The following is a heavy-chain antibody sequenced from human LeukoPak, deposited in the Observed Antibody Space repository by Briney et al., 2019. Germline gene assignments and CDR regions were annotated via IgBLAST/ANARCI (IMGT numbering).Heavy chain of an antibody. CDR3: ARSLGVGGTYYFDY. J-gene: IGHJ4*02. Sequence: PSETLSLTCTVSGASISSYYWSWIRQPPGKGLEWIGYIYYSGSTNYNPSLKSRVTISVDTSKNQFSLKLSSVTAADTAVYYCARSLGVGGTYYFDYWGQGTLVTVSS. D-gene: IGHD1/OR15-1a*01. CDR2: IYYSGST. V-gene: IGHV4-59*01. CDR1: GASISSYY.